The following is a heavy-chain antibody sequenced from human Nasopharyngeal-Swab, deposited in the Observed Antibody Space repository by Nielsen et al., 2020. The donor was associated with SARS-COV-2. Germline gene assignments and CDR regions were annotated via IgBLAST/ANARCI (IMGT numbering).Heavy chain of an antibody. V-gene: IGHV1-46*01. CDR3: ARGFLGYYDILTGYYPSDY. D-gene: IGHD3-9*01. CDR2: INPSGGST. CDR1: GYTFTSYY. Sequence: ASVKVSCKASGYTFTSYYMHWVRQAPGQGLERMGIINPSGGSTSYAQKFQGRVTMTRDTSTSTVYMELSSLRSEDTAVYYCARGFLGYYDILTGYYPSDYWGQGTLVTVSS. J-gene: IGHJ4*02.